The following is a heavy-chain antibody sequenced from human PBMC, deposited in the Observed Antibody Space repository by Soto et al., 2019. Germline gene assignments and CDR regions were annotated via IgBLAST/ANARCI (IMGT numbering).Heavy chain of an antibody. V-gene: IGHV3-9*01. CDR3: AKDNGDSSGWYFDY. Sequence: GGSLRLSCAASGFTFDDYAMHWVRQAPGKGLEWVSGISWNSGSIGYADSVKGRFTISRDNAKNSLYLQMNSLRAEDTALYYCAKDNGDSSGWYFDYWGQGTLVTVSS. D-gene: IGHD6-19*01. CDR2: ISWNSGSI. CDR1: GFTFDDYA. J-gene: IGHJ4*01.